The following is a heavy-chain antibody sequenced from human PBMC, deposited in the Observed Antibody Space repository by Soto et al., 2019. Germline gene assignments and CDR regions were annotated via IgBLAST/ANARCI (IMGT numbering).Heavy chain of an antibody. Sequence: PSETLSLTCTVSGGSISSGDYYWSWIRQPPGKGLEWIGYIYCSGSTYYNPSLKSRVTISVDTSKNQFSLKLSSVTAADTAVYYCARDRVYYYYGMDVWGQGTTVTVSS. V-gene: IGHV4-30-4*01. CDR1: GGSISSGDYY. J-gene: IGHJ6*02. CDR3: ARDRVYYYYGMDV. CDR2: IYCSGST.